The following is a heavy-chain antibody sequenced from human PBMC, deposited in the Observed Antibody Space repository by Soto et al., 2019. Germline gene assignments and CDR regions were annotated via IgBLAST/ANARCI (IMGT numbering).Heavy chain of an antibody. V-gene: IGHV3-30*18. CDR3: AKVGVLLWFGATSGGRDY. D-gene: IGHD3-10*01. J-gene: IGHJ4*02. CDR2: ISYDGSNK. Sequence: GSLRLSCAASGFTFSSYGMHWVRQAPGKGLEWVAVISYDGSNKYYADSVKGRFTISRDNSKNTLYLQMNSLRAEDTAVYYCAKVGVLLWFGATSGGRDYWGQGTLVTVSS. CDR1: GFTFSSYG.